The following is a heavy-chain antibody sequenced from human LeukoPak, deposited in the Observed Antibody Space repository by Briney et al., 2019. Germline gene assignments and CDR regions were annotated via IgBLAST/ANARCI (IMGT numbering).Heavy chain of an antibody. D-gene: IGHD6-13*01. CDR1: GGSISSYY. CDR2: IYTSGST. Sequence: SETLSLTCTVSGGSISSYYWSWIRQPAGKGLEWIGRIYTSGSTNYNPSLKSRVTISVDTSKNQFSLKLSSVTAADTAVYYCARGRSSSSWYYYYYYYMDVWGKGTTVTVSS. J-gene: IGHJ6*03. V-gene: IGHV4-4*07. CDR3: ARGRSSSSWYYYYYYYMDV.